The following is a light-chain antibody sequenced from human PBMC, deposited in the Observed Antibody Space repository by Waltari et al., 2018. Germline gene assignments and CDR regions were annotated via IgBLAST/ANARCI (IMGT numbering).Light chain of an antibody. CDR3: QSYDSSLSDSYV. Sequence: QSVLTQPPSVSGAPGPRVTISCTGSSSTIGADYAVHWYQNLPCTAPKLLIYCNNNRPSWVPDRFSGAKSGTSAALAITGLQAEDEADYFCQSYDSSLSDSYVFGTGTKVTVL. CDR1: SSTIGADYA. J-gene: IGLJ1*01. CDR2: CNN. V-gene: IGLV1-40*01.